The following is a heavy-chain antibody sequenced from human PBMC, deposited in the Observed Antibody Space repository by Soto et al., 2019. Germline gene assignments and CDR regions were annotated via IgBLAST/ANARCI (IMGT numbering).Heavy chain of an antibody. D-gene: IGHD3-22*01. Sequence: SETLSLTCTVSGGSISSSSYDWGWIRQPPGKGLEWIGSIYYSGSTYYNPSLKSRVTISVDTSKNQFSLKLSSVTAADTAVYYCARDSSGYYGYYYGMDVWGQGTTVTVSS. J-gene: IGHJ6*02. CDR3: ARDSSGYYGYYYGMDV. V-gene: IGHV4-39*02. CDR2: IYYSGST. CDR1: GGSISSSSYD.